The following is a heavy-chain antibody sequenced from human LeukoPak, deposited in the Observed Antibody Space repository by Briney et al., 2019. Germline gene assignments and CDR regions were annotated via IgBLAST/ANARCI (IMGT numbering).Heavy chain of an antibody. D-gene: IGHD6-19*01. CDR2: IYYSGST. CDR1: GGSISSSSYY. J-gene: IGHJ4*02. V-gene: IGHV4-39*07. CDR3: ARSSGWSYYFDY. Sequence: SETLSLTCTVSGGSISSSSYYWGWIRQPPGKGLEWIGSIYYSGSTYYNPSLKSRVTISVDTSKSQFSLKLSSVTAADTAVYYCARSSGWSYYFDYWGQGTLVTVSS.